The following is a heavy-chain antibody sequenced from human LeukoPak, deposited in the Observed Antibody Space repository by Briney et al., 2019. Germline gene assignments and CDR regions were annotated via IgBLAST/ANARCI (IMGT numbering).Heavy chain of an antibody. CDR2: IYYSGST. CDR1: GFTFSSYS. J-gene: IGHJ3*01. Sequence: LRLSCAASGFTFSSYSMNWIRQPPGKGLEWIGYIYYSGSTYYNPSLKSRVTISVDTSKNQFSLKLSSVTAADTAVYYCARVGGMVRGVITPWGQGTMVTVSS. D-gene: IGHD3-10*01. V-gene: IGHV4-30-4*08. CDR3: ARVGGMVRGVITP.